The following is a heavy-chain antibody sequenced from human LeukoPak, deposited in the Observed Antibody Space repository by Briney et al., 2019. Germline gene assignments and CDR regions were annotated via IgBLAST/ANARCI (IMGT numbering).Heavy chain of an antibody. CDR3: ARDKVPYGSGSQLVYYYGMDV. CDR2: INPSGGST. J-gene: IGHJ6*02. D-gene: IGHD3-10*01. CDR1: GYTFTSYY. Sequence: ASVKVSCKASGYTFTSYYIHWVRQAPGQGLEWMGIINPSGGSTSYAQKFQGRVTMTRDTSTSTVYMELSSLRSEDTAVYYCARDKVPYGSGSQLVYYYGMDVWGQGTTVTVSS. V-gene: IGHV1-46*01.